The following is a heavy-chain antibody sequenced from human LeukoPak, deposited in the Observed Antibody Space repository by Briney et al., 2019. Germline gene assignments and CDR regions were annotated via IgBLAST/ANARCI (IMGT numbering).Heavy chain of an antibody. CDR1: GFTFSNYW. V-gene: IGHV3-74*01. Sequence: PGGSLRLSCAASGFTFSNYWMHWVRQAPGKGLVWVSRINTDGSSTGYADSVKGRFTVSRDNAKNSLYLQMNSLRAEDTAVYYCARDLTDYDILTGYSYDAFDIWGQGTMVTVSS. CDR2: INTDGSST. J-gene: IGHJ3*02. CDR3: ARDLTDYDILTGYSYDAFDI. D-gene: IGHD3-9*01.